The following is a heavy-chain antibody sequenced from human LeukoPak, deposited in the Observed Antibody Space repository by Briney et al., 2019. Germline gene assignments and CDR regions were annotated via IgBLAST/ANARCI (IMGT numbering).Heavy chain of an antibody. CDR2: ISSSGTYI. J-gene: IGHJ4*02. D-gene: IGHD1-26*01. CDR3: VRDRGSYRPIDY. Sequence: PGGSLRLSCAASTFTFSSYNMNWVRQAPGKGLEWVSSISSSGTYIYYRDSVKGRFTISRDNAENSLYLEMNSLRVEDMAIYYCVRDRGSYRPIDYWGQGTLVTVSS. V-gene: IGHV3-21*01. CDR1: TFTFSSYN.